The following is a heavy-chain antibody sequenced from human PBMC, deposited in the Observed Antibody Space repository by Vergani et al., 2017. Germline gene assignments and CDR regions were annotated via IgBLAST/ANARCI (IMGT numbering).Heavy chain of an antibody. J-gene: IGHJ6*03. V-gene: IGHV1-69*04. D-gene: IGHD2-2*01. CDR2: IIPILGIA. Sequence: QVQLVHSGAEVKKPGSSVKVSCKASGGTFSSYTISWVRQAPGQGLEWMGRIIPILGIANYAQKFQGRVTITADKSTSTAYMELSSLRSEDTAVYYCARDHRLGYCSSTSCKNYMDVWGKGTTVTVSS. CDR3: ARDHRLGYCSSTSCKNYMDV. CDR1: GGTFSSYT.